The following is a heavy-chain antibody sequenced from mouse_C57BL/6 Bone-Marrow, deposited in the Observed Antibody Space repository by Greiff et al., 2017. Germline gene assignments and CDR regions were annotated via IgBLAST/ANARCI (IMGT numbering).Heavy chain of an antibody. Sequence: EVKVVESGPELVKPGASVKISCKASGYSFTGYYMHWVKQSSEKSLEWIGEINPSTGGTSYNQKFKGKATLTVDKSSSTAYMQLKSLTSEDSAVYYCARGDYYGLYLPPWFAYWGQGTLVTVSA. CDR3: ARGDYYGLYLPPWFAY. CDR2: INPSTGGT. V-gene: IGHV1-43*01. CDR1: GYSFTGYY. D-gene: IGHD1-1*01. J-gene: IGHJ3*01.